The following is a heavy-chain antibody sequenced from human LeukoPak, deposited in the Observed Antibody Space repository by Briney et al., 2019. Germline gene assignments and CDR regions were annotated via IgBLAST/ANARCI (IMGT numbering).Heavy chain of an antibody. J-gene: IGHJ4*02. CDR2: IYPGDSDT. CDR3: ARPPLGSYDILTGYENDY. CDR1: GYSFTSYW. Sequence: KHGESLKISCEGSGYSFTSYWIGWVRQMPGKGLEWLGIIYPGDSDTRYSPSFQGQVTISADKSISTDYLQWSSLKASDTAMYYCARPPLGSYDILTGYENDYWGQGTLVTVSS. D-gene: IGHD3-9*01. V-gene: IGHV5-51*01.